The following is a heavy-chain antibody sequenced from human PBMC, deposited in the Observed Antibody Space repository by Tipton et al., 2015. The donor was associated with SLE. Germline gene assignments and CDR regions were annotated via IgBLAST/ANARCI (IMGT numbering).Heavy chain of an antibody. J-gene: IGHJ4*02. CDR1: GFTVSDNY. Sequence: SLRLSCAASGFTVSDNYMSWVRQAPGKGLEWVSIIYSGDNTYHADSVKGRFTISSDNSKNTVYLQMNSLRAGDTAVYFCATDITTTYRFDYWGQGTLVTVSS. CDR3: ATDITTTYRFDY. D-gene: IGHD1-20*01. V-gene: IGHV3-53*05. CDR2: IYSGDNT.